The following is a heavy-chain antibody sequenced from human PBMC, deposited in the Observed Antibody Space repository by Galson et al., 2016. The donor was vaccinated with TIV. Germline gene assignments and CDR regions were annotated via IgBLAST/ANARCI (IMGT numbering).Heavy chain of an antibody. Sequence: SLRLSCAASGFSLSDYAMTWVRQAPGKGLEWVSDISGRGGTTHYAASVKGRFTISRDNSKNTLYLHMSSLRAEDTAVYYCAKDWAETYDYHSDPFDMWGQGTKATVSS. V-gene: IGHV3-23*01. CDR1: GFSLSDYA. CDR2: ISGRGGTT. J-gene: IGHJ3*02. D-gene: IGHD3-22*01. CDR3: AKDWAETYDYHSDPFDM.